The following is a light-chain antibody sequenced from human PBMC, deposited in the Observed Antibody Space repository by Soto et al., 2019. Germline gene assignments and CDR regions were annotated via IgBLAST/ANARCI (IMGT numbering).Light chain of an antibody. J-gene: IGKJ1*01. CDR3: QQHNSSPWT. V-gene: IGKV1-5*03. CDR2: KAS. Sequence: DIHMTQSPSTLSGSVGDRVTITCRASQTISSWLAWYQQKPGKAPKLLIYKASTLKSGVPSRFSGSGSGTEFTLTISSLQPDDSATYYCQQHNSSPWTFGQGTKVDNK. CDR1: QTISSW.